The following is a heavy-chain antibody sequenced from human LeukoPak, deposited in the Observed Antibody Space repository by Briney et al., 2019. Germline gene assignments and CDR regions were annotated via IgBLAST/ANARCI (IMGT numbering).Heavy chain of an antibody. CDR1: GFTFSSYE. V-gene: IGHV3-48*03. J-gene: IGHJ5*02. CDR2: ISSSGSTI. CDR3: ARDLGQYYDTSDNWFDP. Sequence: GGSLRLSCAASGFTFSSYEMNWVRQAPGKGLEWGSYISSSGSTIYYADSVKGRFTISRDNAKNTMNLQMNSLRAEDTAVYYCARDLGQYYDTSDNWFDPWGQGTLVTVSS. D-gene: IGHD3-22*01.